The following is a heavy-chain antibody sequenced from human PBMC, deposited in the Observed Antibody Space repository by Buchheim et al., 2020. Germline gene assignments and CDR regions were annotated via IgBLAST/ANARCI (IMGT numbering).Heavy chain of an antibody. V-gene: IGHV4-34*01. CDR2: INHSGGT. J-gene: IGHJ4*02. CDR1: GGSFSCFY. D-gene: IGHD1-1*01. Sequence: QVQLQQWGAGLLQPSGTLSLTCAVSGGSFSCFYWSWFRQSPERGLEWFGEINHSGGTNYNPSLKSRVIISVDTSNNPFSLRLTSVTGADTAVYYCARNVRQLELVFDYWGQGTL. CDR3: ARNVRQLELVFDY.